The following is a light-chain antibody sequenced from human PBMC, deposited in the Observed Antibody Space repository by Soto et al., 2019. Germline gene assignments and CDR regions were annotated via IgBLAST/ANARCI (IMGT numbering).Light chain of an antibody. CDR3: QDRSKWPLGT. CDR1: QSVNTY. J-gene: IGKJ1*01. V-gene: IGKV3-11*01. CDR2: DAS. Sequence: EIVLTQSPATLSLSPGERATLSCKASQSVNTYLAWYQQRPGQAPRLLIYDASTRAAGIPARFRGSGSGTDFSLTISSLEAGDSASYYCQDRSKWPLGTFGQGTKVEIK.